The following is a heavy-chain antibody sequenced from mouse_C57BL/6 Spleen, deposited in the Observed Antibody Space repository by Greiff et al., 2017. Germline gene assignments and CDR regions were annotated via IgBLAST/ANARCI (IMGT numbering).Heavy chain of an antibody. D-gene: IGHD4-1*01. V-gene: IGHV1-64*01. CDR3: ARVWDWYFDY. Sequence: QVQLQQSGAELVKPGASVKLSCKASGYAFTSYWMPWVQQRPGQGLEWIGMIHPDSGSTNYNEKFKSKATLTVDKSSSTAYMQLSSLTSEDSAVYYCARVWDWYFDYWGQGTTLTVSS. CDR1: GYAFTSYW. J-gene: IGHJ2*01. CDR2: IHPDSGST.